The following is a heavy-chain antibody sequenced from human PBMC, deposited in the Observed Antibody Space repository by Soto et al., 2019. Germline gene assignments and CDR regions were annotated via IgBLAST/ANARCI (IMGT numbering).Heavy chain of an antibody. Sequence: TSETLSLTCAVSGYSISSGYYWGWIRQPPGKGLEWIGSIYHSGSTYYNPSLKSRVTISVDTSKNQFSLKLSSVTAADTAVYYCARGFGFHYDILTGYYGPTYYFDYWGQGTLVTVSS. D-gene: IGHD3-9*01. CDR3: ARGFGFHYDILTGYYGPTYYFDY. CDR2: IYHSGST. J-gene: IGHJ4*02. V-gene: IGHV4-38-2*01. CDR1: GYSISSGYY.